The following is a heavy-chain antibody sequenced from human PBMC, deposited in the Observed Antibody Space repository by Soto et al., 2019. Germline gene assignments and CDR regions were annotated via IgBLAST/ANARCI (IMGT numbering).Heavy chain of an antibody. CDR1: GGYISSHY. CDR3: ARGSTYYDFWSGYYTDPTYYYYGMDV. CDR2: IYYSGST. V-gene: IGHV4-59*11. D-gene: IGHD3-3*01. J-gene: IGHJ6*02. Sequence: SETLSLTWTFSGGYISSHYWSLIRQTQGKGLEWSGYIYYSGSTNYNPSLKSRVTISVDTSKNQFSLKLSSVTAADTAVYYCARGSTYYDFWSGYYTDPTYYYYGMDVWGQGTTVTVSS.